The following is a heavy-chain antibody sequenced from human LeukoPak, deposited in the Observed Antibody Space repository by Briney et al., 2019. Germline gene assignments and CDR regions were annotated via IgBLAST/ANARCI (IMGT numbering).Heavy chain of an antibody. D-gene: IGHD2-21*02. V-gene: IGHV4-39*01. CDR3: ARGLSAIVH. Sequence: SETLSLTCTVSGDSVRSSIYYWGWIRQPPGKGLEWIGKISYSGSTYYNPSLKSRVTISVDTSRNQFSLKLTSVTAADTAVYYCARGLSAIVHWGQGTPVTVSS. J-gene: IGHJ4*02. CDR2: ISYSGST. CDR1: GDSVRSSIYY.